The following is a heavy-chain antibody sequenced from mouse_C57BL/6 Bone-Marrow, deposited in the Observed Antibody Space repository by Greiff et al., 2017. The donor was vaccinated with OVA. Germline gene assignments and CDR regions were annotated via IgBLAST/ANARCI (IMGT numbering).Heavy chain of an antibody. CDR3: AGYSSGYAMDY. V-gene: IGHV1-50*01. CDR1: GYTFTSYW. CDR2: IDPSDRYT. J-gene: IGHJ4*01. Sequence: QVQLQQPGAELVKPGASVKLSCKASGYTFTSYWMQWVKQRPGQGLEWIGEIDPSDRYTNYNQKFKGKATLTVDTSSSTAYMQLSSLTSEDSAVYYCAGYSSGYAMDYWGQGTSVTVSS. D-gene: IGHD3-2*02.